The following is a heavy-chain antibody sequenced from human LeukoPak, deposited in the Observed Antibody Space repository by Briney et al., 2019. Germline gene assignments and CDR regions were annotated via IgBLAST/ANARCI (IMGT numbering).Heavy chain of an antibody. CDR1: GYTFTSYD. V-gene: IGHV1-8*03. D-gene: IGHD2-2*01. Sequence: ASVKVSCKASGYTFTSYDINWVRQATGQGLEWMGWMNPNSGNTGYAQKFQGRVTITRNTSISTAYMELSSLRSEDTAVYYCARSVGQLRPYYFDYWGQGTLVTVSS. CDR3: ARSVGQLRPYYFDY. CDR2: MNPNSGNT. J-gene: IGHJ4*02.